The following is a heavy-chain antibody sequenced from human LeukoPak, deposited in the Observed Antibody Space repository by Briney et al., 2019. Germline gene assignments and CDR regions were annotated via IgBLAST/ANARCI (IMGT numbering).Heavy chain of an antibody. Sequence: GGSLRLSCAASGFTVSSNYMSWVRQAPGKGLEWVSVIYSGGSTYYADSVKGRFTISRDNSKNTLYLQMNSLRAEDTAVYYCAAEASPYYYGMDVWGQGTTVTVSS. CDR3: AAEASPYYYGMDV. J-gene: IGHJ6*02. CDR2: IYSGGST. CDR1: GFTVSSNY. V-gene: IGHV3-66*01.